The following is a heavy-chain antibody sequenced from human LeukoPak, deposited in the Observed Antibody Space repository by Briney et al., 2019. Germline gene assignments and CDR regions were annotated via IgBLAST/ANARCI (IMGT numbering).Heavy chain of an antibody. CDR2: FDPEDGET. J-gene: IGHJ4*02. CDR3: ARDILTGYYSTPRNDY. Sequence: ASVKVSCKVSGYTLTELSMHWVRQAPGKGLEWMGGFDPEDGETIYAQKFQGRVTMTEDTSTDTAYMELRSLRSDDTAVYYCARDILTGYYSTPRNDYWGQGTLVTVSS. V-gene: IGHV1-24*01. CDR1: GYTLTELS. D-gene: IGHD3-9*01.